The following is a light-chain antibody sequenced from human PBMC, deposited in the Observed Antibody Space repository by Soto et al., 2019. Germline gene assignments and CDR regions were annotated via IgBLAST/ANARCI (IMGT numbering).Light chain of an antibody. CDR1: QSISSW. V-gene: IGKV1-5*01. J-gene: IGKJ1*01. Sequence: IELTQAPSTRSSSVLYIVTIAFRNSQSISSWLAWYQQKPGKAPKLLIYDASSLESGVPSRFSGSGSGTEFTLTICSLHPDDFATYYCQQYNSYSQTFGQGTKVDIK. CDR3: QQYNSYSQT. CDR2: DAS.